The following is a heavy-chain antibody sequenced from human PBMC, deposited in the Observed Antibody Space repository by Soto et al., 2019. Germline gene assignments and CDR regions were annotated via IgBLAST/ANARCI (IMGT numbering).Heavy chain of an antibody. J-gene: IGHJ6*02. CDR2: IYSGGST. Sequence: GGSLRLSCAASGFTVSSNYMSWVRQAPGKGLEWVSVIYSGGSTYYADSVKGRFTISRDNSKNTLYLQMNSLRAEDTAVYYCARDPAGFTGHCSSTSCYGMDVWGQGTTVTVSS. CDR3: ARDPAGFTGHCSSTSCYGMDV. D-gene: IGHD2-2*01. V-gene: IGHV3-53*01. CDR1: GFTVSSNY.